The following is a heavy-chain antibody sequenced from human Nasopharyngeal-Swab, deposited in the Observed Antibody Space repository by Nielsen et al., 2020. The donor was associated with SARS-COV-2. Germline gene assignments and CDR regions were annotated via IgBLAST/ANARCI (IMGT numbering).Heavy chain of an antibody. V-gene: IGHV3-23*01. J-gene: IGHJ5*02. Sequence: GGSLRLSCAASGFTFTSYAMNWVRHAPGKGLEWVSGMSGRGEKTYYAESVKGRFTISRDVSKNPLYLQMNGLRAEDTAVYYCAKDSGAGFCDDGSCFPTNHWGQGTLVTVSS. CDR3: AKDSGAGFCDDGSCFPTNH. CDR1: GFTFTSYA. CDR2: MSGRGEKT. D-gene: IGHD2-15*01.